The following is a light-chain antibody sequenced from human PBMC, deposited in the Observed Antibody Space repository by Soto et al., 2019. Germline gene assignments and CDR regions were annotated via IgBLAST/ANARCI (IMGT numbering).Light chain of an antibody. V-gene: IGLV2-23*01. Sequence: QSALTQPXSVSGSPGQSITISCTGTSSDVGSYNLVSWYQQHPGKAPKLMIYEGSKRPSGVSNRFSGSKSXXXXXXXXXGLQXEDEAXYYXCSYAGSSTHNXVFXXGXXXTVL. CDR2: EGS. CDR1: SSDVGSYNL. J-gene: IGLJ1*01. CDR3: CSYAGSSTHNXV.